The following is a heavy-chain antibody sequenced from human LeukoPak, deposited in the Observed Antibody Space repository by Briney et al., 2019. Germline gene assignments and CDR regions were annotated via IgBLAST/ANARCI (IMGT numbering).Heavy chain of an antibody. V-gene: IGHV7-4-1*02. CDR2: TNTNTGNP. D-gene: IGHD2-15*01. CDR3: ARSVGIVVVVAAIDY. Sequence: GASVKVSCKASGYTFTSYAMNWVRQAPGQGLEWMGWTNTNTGNPTYAQGFTGRFVFSLDTSVSTAYLQISSLKAEDTAVYYCARSVGIVVVVAAIDYWGQGTLVTVSS. CDR1: GYTFTSYA. J-gene: IGHJ4*02.